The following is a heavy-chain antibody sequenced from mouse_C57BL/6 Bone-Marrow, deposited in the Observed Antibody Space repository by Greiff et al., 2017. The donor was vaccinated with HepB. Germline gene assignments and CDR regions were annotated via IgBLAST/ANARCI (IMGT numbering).Heavy chain of an antibody. V-gene: IGHV1-80*01. Sequence: VQLQQSGAELVKPGASVKISCKASGYAFSSYWMNWVKQRPGKGLEWIGQIYPGDGDTNYNGKFKGKATLTADKSSSTAYMQLSSLTSEDSAVYFCEGWRIYYYGSWYFDVWGTGTTVTVSS. CDR3: EGWRIYYYGSWYFDV. J-gene: IGHJ1*03. D-gene: IGHD1-1*01. CDR1: GYAFSSYW. CDR2: IYPGDGDT.